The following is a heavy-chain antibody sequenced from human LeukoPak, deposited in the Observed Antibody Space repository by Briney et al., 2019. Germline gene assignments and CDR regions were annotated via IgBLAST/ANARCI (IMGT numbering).Heavy chain of an antibody. V-gene: IGHV4-4*09. CDR3: ARHAHYYDSSGYYYCFDY. CDR1: GGSISSYY. CDR2: IYTSGST. Sequence: SETLSLTCTVSGGSISSYYWSWIRQPPGKGLEWIGYIYTSGSTNYNPSLKSRVTISVDTSKNQFSLKLSSVTAADTAVYYCARHAHYYDSSGYYYCFDYWGQGTLVTVSS. J-gene: IGHJ4*02. D-gene: IGHD3-22*01.